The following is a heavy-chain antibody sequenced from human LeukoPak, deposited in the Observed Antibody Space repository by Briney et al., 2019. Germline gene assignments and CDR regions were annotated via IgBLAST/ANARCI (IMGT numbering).Heavy chain of an antibody. J-gene: IGHJ4*02. CDR3: AKARGYSGSVLGY. D-gene: IGHD5-12*01. CDR1: GFTFSSYG. CDR2: ISYDVSNK. V-gene: IGHV3-30*18. Sequence: GGSLRLSCAASGFTFSSYGMHWVRQAPGKGLEWVAVISYDVSNKYYADSVKGRFTISRDNSKNTLYLQMNSLRAEDTAVYHCAKARGYSGSVLGYWGQGTLVTVSS.